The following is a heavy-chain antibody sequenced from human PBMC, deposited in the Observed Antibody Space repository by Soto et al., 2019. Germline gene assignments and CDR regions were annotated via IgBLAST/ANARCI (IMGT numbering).Heavy chain of an antibody. CDR2: IKQDGSEK. CDR1: GFTFSSYW. V-gene: IGHV3-7*01. Sequence: GESLKISCAASGFTFSSYWMSWVRQAPGKGLEWVANIKQDGSEKYYVDSVKGRFTISRDNAKNSLYLQMNSLRAEDTAVYYCAGDSSGYYYIMAAFDIWGQGTMVTVSS. CDR3: AGDSSGYYYIMAAFDI. J-gene: IGHJ3*02. D-gene: IGHD3-22*01.